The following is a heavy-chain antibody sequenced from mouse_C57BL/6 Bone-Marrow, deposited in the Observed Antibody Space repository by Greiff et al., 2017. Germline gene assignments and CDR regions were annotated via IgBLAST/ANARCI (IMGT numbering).Heavy chain of an antibody. J-gene: IGHJ3*01. Sequence: VQLQQSGAELVKPGASVKLSCKASGYTFTSYWMHWVKQRPGQGLEWIGMIHPNSGSTNYNEKFKSKATLTVDKSSSTAYMQLSSLTSEDSAVXYCAPYYSNYPWFAYWGQGTLVTVSA. V-gene: IGHV1-64*01. CDR2: IHPNSGST. CDR3: APYYSNYPWFAY. CDR1: GYTFTSYW. D-gene: IGHD2-5*01.